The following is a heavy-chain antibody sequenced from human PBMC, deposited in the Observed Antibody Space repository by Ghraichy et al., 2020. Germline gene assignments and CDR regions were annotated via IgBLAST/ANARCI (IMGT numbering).Heavy chain of an antibody. Sequence: EPLSLTCTVSGGSISSSSNYWGWIRQPPGKGLEWIGNIYYSGSTYYNPSLKSRVTISVDTSKNQFSLKLSSVTAADTALYYCARVHCSSSTCFFPDAFDMWGQGTVVTVSP. V-gene: IGHV4-39*01. D-gene: IGHD2-15*01. CDR1: GGSISSSSNY. CDR3: ARVHCSSSTCFFPDAFDM. CDR2: IYYSGST. J-gene: IGHJ3*02.